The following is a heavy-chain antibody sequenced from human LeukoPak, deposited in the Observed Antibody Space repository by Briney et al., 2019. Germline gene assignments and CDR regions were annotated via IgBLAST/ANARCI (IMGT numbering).Heavy chain of an antibody. D-gene: IGHD3-16*01. CDR1: GFTVSSNY. J-gene: IGHJ4*02. V-gene: IGHV3-66*02. CDR2: IYTEGTT. CDR3: ASEGD. Sequence: PGGSLRLSCAVSGFTVSSNYFSWVRQAPGKGLEWLSVIYTEGTTYYADSVKGRFTISRDNSKNTVYLQMNSLRVEDTAVYYCASEGDWGQGTLVTVSS.